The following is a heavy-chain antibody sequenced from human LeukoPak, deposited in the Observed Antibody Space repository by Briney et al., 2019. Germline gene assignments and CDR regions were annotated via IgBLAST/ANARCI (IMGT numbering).Heavy chain of an antibody. D-gene: IGHD3-10*01. CDR3: ARYYGSGGLDH. J-gene: IGHJ4*02. V-gene: IGHV1-3*01. Sequence: ASVTVSCKASGYTFTNYAMHWVRQAPGQRLVWMGWIHAGNGDTRYSQKLQGRVTFTRDTSASTAYMELSSLISEDTAVYYCARYYGSGGLDHWGQGTLVTVSS. CDR1: GYTFTNYA. CDR2: IHAGNGDT.